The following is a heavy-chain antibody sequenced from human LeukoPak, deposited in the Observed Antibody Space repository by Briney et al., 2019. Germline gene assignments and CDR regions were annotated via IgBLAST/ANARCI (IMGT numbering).Heavy chain of an antibody. J-gene: IGHJ6*02. CDR2: IIPIFGTA. V-gene: IGHV1-69*13. D-gene: IGHD4-23*01. CDR1: GGTFSSYA. Sequence: ASVKVACKACGGTFSSYAISWVRQAPGQGLEWMGGIIPIFGTANYAQKFQGRVTITADESTSTAYMELSSLRSEDTAVYYCARDRDYGGNSGYYYGMDVWGQGTTVTVSS. CDR3: ARDRDYGGNSGYYYGMDV.